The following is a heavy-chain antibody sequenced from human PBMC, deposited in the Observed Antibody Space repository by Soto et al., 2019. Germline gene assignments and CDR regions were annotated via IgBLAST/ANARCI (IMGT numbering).Heavy chain of an antibody. J-gene: IGHJ4*02. Sequence: GGSLRLSCAASGFTFSDYYMSWIRQAPGEGLEWVSYITSSSGYTNYADSVKGRFTISRDNAKNSLYLQMNSLRAEDTAVYCYHFDYWGQGTLVTVSS. CDR3: HFDY. V-gene: IGHV3-11*03. CDR1: GFTFSDYY. CDR2: ITSSSGYT.